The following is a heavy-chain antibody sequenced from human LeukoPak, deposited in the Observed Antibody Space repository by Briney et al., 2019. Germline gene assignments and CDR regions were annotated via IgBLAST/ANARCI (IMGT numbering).Heavy chain of an antibody. J-gene: IGHJ3*02. Sequence: GSLRLSCAASGFIFSNYGMSWVRQAPGKGLEWIGEIYHSGSTNYNPSLKSRVTISVDKSKNQFSLKLGSVTAADTAVYYCARHELEPGPDAFDIWGQGTMVTVSS. CDR3: ARHELEPGPDAFDI. CDR1: GFIFSNYG. D-gene: IGHD1-1*01. V-gene: IGHV4-4*02. CDR2: IYHSGST.